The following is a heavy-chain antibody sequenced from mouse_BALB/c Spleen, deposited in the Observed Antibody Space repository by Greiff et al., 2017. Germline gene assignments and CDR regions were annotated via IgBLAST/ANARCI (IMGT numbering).Heavy chain of an antibody. V-gene: IGHV1-69*01. D-gene: IGHD2-4*01. CDR2: IDTSDSYT. Sequence: QVQLQQPGAELVMPGASVKMSCKASGYTFTDYWMHWVKQRPGQGLEWIGAIDTSDSYTSYNQKFKGKATLTVDESSSTAYMQLSSLTSEDSAVYYCAREGGLRRDYFDYWGQGTTLTVSS. J-gene: IGHJ2*01. CDR1: GYTFTDYW. CDR3: AREGGLRRDYFDY.